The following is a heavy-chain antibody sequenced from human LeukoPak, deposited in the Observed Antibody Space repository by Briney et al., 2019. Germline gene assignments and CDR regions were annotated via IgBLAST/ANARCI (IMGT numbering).Heavy chain of an antibody. V-gene: IGHV1-46*01. J-gene: IGHJ5*02. Sequence: ASVKVSCKASGYTFTSYYMHWVRQAPGQGLEWMGIINPSGGSTSYAQKFQGRVTMTRDTSTSTVYMELSSLRSEDTAVYYCARGGSGILPVPFCWFDPWGQGTLVTVSS. CDR2: INPSGGST. CDR3: ARGGSGILPVPFCWFDP. CDR1: GYTFTSYY. D-gene: IGHD3-10*01.